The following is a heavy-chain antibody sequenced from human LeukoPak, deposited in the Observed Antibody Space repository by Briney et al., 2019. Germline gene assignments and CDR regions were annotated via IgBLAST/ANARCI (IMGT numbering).Heavy chain of an antibody. CDR3: ARDVYYGSGSPRLDY. D-gene: IGHD3-10*01. V-gene: IGHV3-30*04. CDR2: ISYDGSNE. J-gene: IGHJ4*02. Sequence: GRSLRLSCAASGFTFSSYVMHWVRQAPGKGLEWVAIISYDGSNEYYADSVKGRFTISRDNAKNSLYLQMNSLRAEDTAVYYCARDVYYGSGSPRLDYWGQGTLVTVSS. CDR1: GFTFSSYV.